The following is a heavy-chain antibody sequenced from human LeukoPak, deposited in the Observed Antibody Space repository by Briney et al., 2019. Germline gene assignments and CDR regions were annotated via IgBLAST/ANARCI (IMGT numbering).Heavy chain of an antibody. CDR3: ARGGTSWLGY. D-gene: IGHD2-2*01. CDR1: GYTFTGYY. Sequence: ASVKVSCKASGYTFTGYYMHWVRQAPGQGLEWMGWISGYNGNTNYAQNLQGRVTMTTDTSASTAYMELRGLRSDDTAVYYCARGGTSWLGYWGQGTLVTVSS. CDR2: ISGYNGNT. J-gene: IGHJ4*02. V-gene: IGHV1-18*04.